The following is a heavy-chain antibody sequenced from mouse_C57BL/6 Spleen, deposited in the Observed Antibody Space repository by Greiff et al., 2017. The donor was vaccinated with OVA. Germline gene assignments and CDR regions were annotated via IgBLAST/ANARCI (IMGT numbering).Heavy chain of an antibody. Sequence: QVQLQQPGAELVKPGASVKLSCKASGYTFTSYWMQWVKQRPGQGLEWIGEIDPSDSYTNYNQKFKGKANLTVSPYSSTAYMQLSSLTSEDSAVYYCARSGITTVERYYFDYWGQGTTLTVSS. J-gene: IGHJ2*01. CDR1: GYTFTSYW. CDR2: IDPSDSYT. V-gene: IGHV1-50*01. CDR3: ARSGITTVERYYFDY. D-gene: IGHD1-1*01.